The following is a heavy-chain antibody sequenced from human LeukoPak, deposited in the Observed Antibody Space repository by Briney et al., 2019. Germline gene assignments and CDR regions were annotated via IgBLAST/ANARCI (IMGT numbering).Heavy chain of an antibody. CDR1: GYTFAAYD. Sequence: ASVKVSCKASGYTFAAYDINWVRQATGQGLEWMGWMNPNSGNTGYAQKFQGSVTITRNTSISTAYMDFSNLRPEDTAEYYCARGKAGDSGGHRAFDIWGQGTVVIVSS. J-gene: IGHJ3*02. V-gene: IGHV1-8*01. D-gene: IGHD2-15*01. CDR2: MNPNSGNT. CDR3: ARGKAGDSGGHRAFDI.